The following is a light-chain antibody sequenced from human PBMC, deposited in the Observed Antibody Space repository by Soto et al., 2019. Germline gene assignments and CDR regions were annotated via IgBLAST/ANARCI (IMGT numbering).Light chain of an antibody. CDR3: SSYAGSNNVV. CDR1: RSDVGCYNY. Sequence: QSLLSQPPSPSGCPGQSDTISCTGTRSDVGCYNYVSWYQQHPGKAPKLMIYEVSKRPSGVPDRFSGSKSGNTASLTVSGLQAEDEADYYCSSYAGSNNVVFGGGTQLT. V-gene: IGLV2-8*01. J-gene: IGLJ2*01. CDR2: EVS.